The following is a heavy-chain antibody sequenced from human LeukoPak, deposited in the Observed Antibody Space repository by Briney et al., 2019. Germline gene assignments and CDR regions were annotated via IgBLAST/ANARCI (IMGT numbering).Heavy chain of an antibody. D-gene: IGHD5-18*01. Sequence: PETLSHTCIHPRTSTRSNIYWGWIRQPQGKGLEWIGYIDYRGSTYYNPSLKSRVTLSADTAKNQFSLQLGCVTAADTAVYYCARVRYSYGGQFDYGGRGTLVTVSS. CDR1: RTSTRSNIY. V-gene: IGHV4-61*05. CDR2: IDYRGST. J-gene: IGHJ4*02. CDR3: ARVRYSYGGQFDY.